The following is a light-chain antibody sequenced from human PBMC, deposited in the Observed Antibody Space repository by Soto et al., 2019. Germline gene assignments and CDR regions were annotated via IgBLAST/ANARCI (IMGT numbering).Light chain of an antibody. J-gene: IGKJ1*01. CDR1: QSVGNN. V-gene: IGKV3-15*01. Sequence: EIVMTQSPATLSVSPWERTTLSCRASQSVGNNLAWYQQKPGQAPRLLIYGAYTRATGIPARFSGSGSGTDFTLTISSLQSEDFAVYYCQHYNYWPPKTFGQGTKVDIK. CDR3: QHYNYWPPKT. CDR2: GAY.